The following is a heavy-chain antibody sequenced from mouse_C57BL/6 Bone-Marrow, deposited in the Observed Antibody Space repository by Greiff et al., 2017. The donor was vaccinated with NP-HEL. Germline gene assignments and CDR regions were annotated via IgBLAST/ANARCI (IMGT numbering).Heavy chain of an antibody. Sequence: EVQLVESGEGLVKPGGSLKLSCAASGFTFSSYAMSWVRQTPEKRLEWVAYISSGGDYIYYADTVKGRFTISRDNARNTLYLQMSSLKSEDTAMYYCTRDGDYATWFAYWGQGTLVTVSA. CDR2: ISSGGDYI. D-gene: IGHD2-13*01. V-gene: IGHV5-9-1*02. CDR1: GFTFSSYA. J-gene: IGHJ3*01. CDR3: TRDGDYATWFAY.